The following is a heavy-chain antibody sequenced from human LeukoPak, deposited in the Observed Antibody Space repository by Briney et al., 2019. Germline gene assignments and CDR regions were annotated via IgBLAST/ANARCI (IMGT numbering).Heavy chain of an antibody. CDR1: GFTFSSYS. D-gene: IGHD3-9*01. J-gene: IGHJ4*02. V-gene: IGHV4-59*01. CDR3: ARRLTRPERFDS. CDR2: VYYSGST. Sequence: TGGSLRLSCAASGFTFSSYSMNWIRQPPGKGLEWIGYVYYSGSTNYNPSLKSRVTISLDASKNQFSLKLNSVTAADTAVFYRARRLTRPERFDSWGQGTLVTVSS.